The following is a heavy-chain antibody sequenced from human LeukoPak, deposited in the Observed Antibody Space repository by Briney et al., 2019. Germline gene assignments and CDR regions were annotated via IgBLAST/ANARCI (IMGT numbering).Heavy chain of an antibody. CDR3: ARPITVAAVDY. V-gene: IGHV3-69-1*01. D-gene: IGHD6-19*01. J-gene: IGHJ4*02. Sequence: AGGSLRLSCAASGFTFSDYYMNWVRQAPGKGLEWISFISSSHNTIYYADSVKGRFTISRDNAKNSLYLQMNSLRVEDTAVYYCARPITVAAVDYWGQGTLVTVSS. CDR1: GFTFSDYY. CDR2: ISSSHNTI.